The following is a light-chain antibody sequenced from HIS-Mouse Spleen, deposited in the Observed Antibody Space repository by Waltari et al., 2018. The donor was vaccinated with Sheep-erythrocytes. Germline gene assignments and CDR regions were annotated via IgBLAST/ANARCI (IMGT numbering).Light chain of an antibody. J-gene: IGKJ4*01. CDR1: QSVLYSSNNKNY. Sequence: DIVMTQSPDSLVVSLGERAIINCKSSQSVLYSSNNKNYLAWYQQKPGQPPKLLIYWASTRESGVPDRFSASGSWSDFTLTVSSLQAEDVAVYYCQQYYSTLTFGGGTKVEIK. V-gene: IGKV4-1*01. CDR3: QQYYSTLT. CDR2: WAS.